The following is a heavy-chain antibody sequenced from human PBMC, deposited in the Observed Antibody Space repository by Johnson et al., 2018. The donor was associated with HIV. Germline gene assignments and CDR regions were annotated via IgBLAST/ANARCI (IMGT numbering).Heavy chain of an antibody. CDR2: INWNGGST. Sequence: VQLVESGGGVVRPGGSLRLSCAASGFTFDDYGMSWVRQAPGKGLEWVSGINWNGGSTGYADSVKGRFTISRDNAKNSLYLQMNSLRAEDTALYYCARDWAAVGRVGGMDAFDIWGKGTMVTVSS. J-gene: IGHJ3*02. CDR3: ARDWAAVGRVGGMDAFDI. D-gene: IGHD6-13*01. V-gene: IGHV3-20*04. CDR1: GFTFDDYG.